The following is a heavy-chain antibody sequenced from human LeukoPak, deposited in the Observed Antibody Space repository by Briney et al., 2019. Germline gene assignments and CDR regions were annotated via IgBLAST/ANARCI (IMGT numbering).Heavy chain of an antibody. CDR1: GGSISSYY. CDR2: IYYSGST. J-gene: IGHJ4*02. Sequence: PSETLSLTCTVSGGSISSYYWSWIRQPPGKGLEWIGYIYYSGSTNYNPSLKSRVAISVDTSKNQFSLKLSSVTAADTAVYYCAGTYYYDSSGYYHYSLWGQGTLVTVSS. V-gene: IGHV4-59*01. CDR3: AGTYYYDSSGYYHYSL. D-gene: IGHD3-22*01.